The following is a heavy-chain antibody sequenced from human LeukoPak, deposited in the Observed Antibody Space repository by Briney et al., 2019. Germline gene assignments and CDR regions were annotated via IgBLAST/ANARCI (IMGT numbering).Heavy chain of an antibody. V-gene: IGHV3-21*01. CDR1: GFTFSSCG. D-gene: IGHD1-14*01. J-gene: IGHJ4*02. CDR3: ATETIGRHYDY. Sequence: GGSLRLSCAASGFTFSSCGFNWVRQAPGKGLEWVSSIGPTGTDRYYADSVRGRFTISRDNAKNSMYPQMDSLRDEDTAVYCATETIGRHYDYWGQGTLLTVSS. CDR2: IGPTGTDR.